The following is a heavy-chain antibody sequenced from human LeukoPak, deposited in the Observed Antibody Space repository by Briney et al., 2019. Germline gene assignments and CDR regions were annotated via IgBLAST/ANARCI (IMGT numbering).Heavy chain of an antibody. CDR1: GGSISSGDYY. V-gene: IGHV4-30-4*01. CDR2: IYYSGVT. CDR3: AKSRGYNYGSWDQYFDY. D-gene: IGHD5-18*01. J-gene: IGHJ4*02. Sequence: SETLSLTCTVSGGSISSGDYYWTWIRQPPGKGLEWNGYIYYSGVTSYNPSLKSRLTISLDTSKNQFSLKLSSVTAADTAVYYCAKSRGYNYGSWDQYFDYWGQGTLVTVSS.